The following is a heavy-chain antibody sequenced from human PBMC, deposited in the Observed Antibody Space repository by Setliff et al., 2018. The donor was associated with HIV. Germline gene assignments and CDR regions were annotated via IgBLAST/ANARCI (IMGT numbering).Heavy chain of an antibody. D-gene: IGHD6-19*01. Sequence: SVKVSCKASGYTFTSYYMHWVRQAPGQGLEWMGGIIPILGIANYAQKFQGRVTITADESTSTAYMELSSLRSEDTAVYYCARLGSGWSDSYYYAMDVWGQGTTVTVSS. CDR1: GYTFTSYY. V-gene: IGHV1-69*10. CDR3: ARLGSGWSDSYYYAMDV. CDR2: IIPILGIA. J-gene: IGHJ6*02.